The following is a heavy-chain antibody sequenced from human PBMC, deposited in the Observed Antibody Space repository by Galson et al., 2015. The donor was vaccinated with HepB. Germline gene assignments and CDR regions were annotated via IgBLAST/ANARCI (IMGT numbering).Heavy chain of an antibody. D-gene: IGHD3-22*01. V-gene: IGHV3-23*01. J-gene: IGHJ4*02. CDR1: GFTFSSSA. CDR3: AKEPGHYDSSGSYYY. CDR2: ISGSGDCT. Sequence: SLRLSCAASGFTFSSSAMSWVRQAPGKGLEWVSAISGSGDCTYYADSVKGRFTISRDNSKNTLYLQMNNLRAEDTAVYYCAKEPGHYDSSGSYYYWGQGALLTVSS.